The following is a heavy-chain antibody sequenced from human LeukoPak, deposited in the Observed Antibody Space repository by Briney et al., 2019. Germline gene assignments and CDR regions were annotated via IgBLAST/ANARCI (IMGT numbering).Heavy chain of an antibody. D-gene: IGHD3-22*01. V-gene: IGHV3-30*18. Sequence: GGSLRLSCAASGFTFSSYAMHWVRQAPGKGLEWVAVISYDGSNKYYTASVKGRFTISRDNSKNTLYLQKNSLRAEDTAVYYCAKSSSYYDSRGYYSPDYFDYWGQGTLVTVSS. CDR3: AKSSSYYDSRGYYSPDYFDY. CDR2: ISYDGSNK. J-gene: IGHJ4*02. CDR1: GFTFSSYA.